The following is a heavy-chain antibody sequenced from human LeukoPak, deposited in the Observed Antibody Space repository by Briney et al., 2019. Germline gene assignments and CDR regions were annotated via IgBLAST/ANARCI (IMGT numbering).Heavy chain of an antibody. CDR2: IQFDGSHI. D-gene: IGHD2-8*01. V-gene: IGHV3-30*02. Sequence: GGSLRLSCAASGFTFSSYGVHWVRQAPGKGLEWVAFIQFDGSHIFYTDSVRGRFTISRDNSKNTLYLQMSSLRAEDTAVFYCAKTSDQLLYSKLDYWGQGTLVTVPS. CDR3: AKTSDQLLYSKLDY. CDR1: GFTFSSYG. J-gene: IGHJ4*02.